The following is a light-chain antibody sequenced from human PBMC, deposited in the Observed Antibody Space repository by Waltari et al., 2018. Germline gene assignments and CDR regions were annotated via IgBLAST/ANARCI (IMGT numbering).Light chain of an antibody. CDR1: QTVTTS. CDR3: QQSSTTIFT. V-gene: IGKV1-39*01. Sequence: DIQMTQSPSSLSASVGDTVTITARTSQTVTTSLNWYQFKPGEALKLLIFAASRLSDGVPLRFSGGGYGTDFTLTIRSLRPEDFGTYYCQQSSTTIFTFGPGTRVDVK. CDR2: AAS. J-gene: IGKJ3*01.